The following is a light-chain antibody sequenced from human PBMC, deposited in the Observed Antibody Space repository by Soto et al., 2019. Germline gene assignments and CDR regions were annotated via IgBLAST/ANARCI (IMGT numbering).Light chain of an antibody. J-gene: IGLJ1*01. V-gene: IGLV2-11*01. Sequence: QSVLTQPRSVSGSPGQSVTISCTGTSSDVGGFSYVSWYQQYPGKAPKLILYDVSLRPSGVPDRFSGSKSGNTASLTISGLLAEDEAVFYCCSYSGRYTSVFGTGTKVTVL. CDR1: SSDVGGFSY. CDR3: CSYSGRYTSV. CDR2: DVS.